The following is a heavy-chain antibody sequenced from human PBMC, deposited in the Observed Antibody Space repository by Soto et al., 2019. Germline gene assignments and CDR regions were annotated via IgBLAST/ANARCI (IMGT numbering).Heavy chain of an antibody. D-gene: IGHD6-6*01. Sequence: QVQLVQSGAEVKKPGASVKVSCKASGYTFTSSYMQWVRQAPGQGLEWMGIINPSGGSTSYAQKFQGRVTMTRDTSTSTVYMELSSLRSEDTAVYYCVSRGSIAVRPHYSYYYGMDVWGQGTTVTVSS. CDR1: GYTFTSSY. CDR2: INPSGGST. V-gene: IGHV1-46*01. CDR3: VSRGSIAVRPHYSYYYGMDV. J-gene: IGHJ6*02.